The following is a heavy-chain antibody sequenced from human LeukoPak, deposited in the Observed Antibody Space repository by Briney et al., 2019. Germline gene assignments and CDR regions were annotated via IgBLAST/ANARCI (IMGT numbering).Heavy chain of an antibody. CDR2: IYYSGST. Sequence: SETLSLTCTVSGGSISSYYWSWIRQPPGKGLEWIGYIYYSGSTNYNPSLKSRVTISVDTSKNQFSLKLSSVAAADTAVYYCARESILLPPGAFDIWAKGQWSPSLQ. CDR1: GGSISSYY. D-gene: IGHD3-10*01. J-gene: IGHJ3*02. CDR3: ARESILLPPGAFDI. V-gene: IGHV4-59*01.